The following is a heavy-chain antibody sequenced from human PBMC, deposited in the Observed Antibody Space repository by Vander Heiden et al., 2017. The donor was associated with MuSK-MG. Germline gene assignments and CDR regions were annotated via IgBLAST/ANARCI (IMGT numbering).Heavy chain of an antibody. CDR3: AREPTGYYYYGMDV. V-gene: IGHV3-30*04. Sequence: QVQLVESVGGVVQPGRSLRLSCAASGFTFSSYAMHWVRQAPGKGLEWVAVISYDGSNKYYADSVKGRFTISRDNSKNTLYLQMNSLRAEDTAVYYCAREPTGYYYYGMDVWGQGTTVTVSS. CDR1: GFTFSSYA. J-gene: IGHJ6*02. CDR2: ISYDGSNK.